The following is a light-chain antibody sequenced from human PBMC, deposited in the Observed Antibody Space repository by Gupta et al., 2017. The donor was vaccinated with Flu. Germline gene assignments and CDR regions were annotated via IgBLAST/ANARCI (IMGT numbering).Light chain of an antibody. CDR3: TQNLQSWT. J-gene: IGKJ1*01. CDR2: LGS. V-gene: IGKV2-28*01. Sequence: DIVMTQSPLSLPVTPGEPASISCRSSQSLLHSDGYNYLDWYLQKPGQSPQLLINLGSNRASGVTDRFSGSGSGTEFTLKISRGEDEDVGFYFCTQNLQSWTFGPGTKVEIK. CDR1: QSLLHSDGYNY.